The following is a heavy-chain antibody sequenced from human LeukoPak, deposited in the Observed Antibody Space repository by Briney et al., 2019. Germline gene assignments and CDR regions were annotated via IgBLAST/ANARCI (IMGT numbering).Heavy chain of an antibody. Sequence: GGSLRLSCAASGFTFRGYSMNWVRQAPGKGLEWVSSISNGGDYIYYTDSVKGRFTISRDDAKNSLYLQMNSLRAEDAAVYYCARDPTPYAFDIWGQGTMVTVSS. J-gene: IGHJ3*02. CDR3: ARDPTPYAFDI. CDR1: GFTFRGYS. CDR2: ISNGGDYI. V-gene: IGHV3-21*01.